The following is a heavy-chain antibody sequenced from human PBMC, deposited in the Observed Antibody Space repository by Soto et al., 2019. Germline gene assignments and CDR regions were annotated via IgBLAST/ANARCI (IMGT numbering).Heavy chain of an antibody. CDR3: ARGSGTCGREDCYFHYFDH. Sequence: GGSLRLSCSASGFPFGSFSLTWVRQAPGKGLEWVSSITSSSRYIYYADSLKGRFTISRDNAKNSLFLQMNSLRAEDTAAYYCARGSGTCGREDCYFHYFDHWGQGAQVTVSS. D-gene: IGHD2-21*02. J-gene: IGHJ4*02. V-gene: IGHV3-21*01. CDR2: ITSSSRYI. CDR1: GFPFGSFS.